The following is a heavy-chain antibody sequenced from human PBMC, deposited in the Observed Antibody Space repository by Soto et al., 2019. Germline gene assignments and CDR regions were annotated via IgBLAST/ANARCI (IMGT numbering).Heavy chain of an antibody. Sequence: GGSLRLSCAASGFTVSSNFMSWVRQAPGKGLEWVSVIYSGGSTYYADSVKGRFTISRHNSKNTLYLQMNSLRAEDTAVYYCARGAGYSSGWYDYWGQGTLVTVSS. J-gene: IGHJ4*02. D-gene: IGHD6-19*01. CDR2: IYSGGST. V-gene: IGHV3-53*04. CDR1: GFTVSSNF. CDR3: ARGAGYSSGWYDY.